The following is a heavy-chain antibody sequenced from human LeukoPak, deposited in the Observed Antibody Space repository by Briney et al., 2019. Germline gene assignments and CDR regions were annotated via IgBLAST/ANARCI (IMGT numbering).Heavy chain of an antibody. Sequence: PSETLSLTCTVSGGSISSSTYYWGWIRQPPGKGLEWFGSSYYTGSTYYNPSLKSRVTISVDTSKNQFSLKLSSVTAADTAVYYCASQVGDIVVVPAAPAYFWGQGTTVTVSS. D-gene: IGHD2-2*01. CDR1: GGSISSSTYY. CDR3: ASQVGDIVVVPAAPAYF. CDR2: SYYTGST. J-gene: IGHJ6*02. V-gene: IGHV4-39*01.